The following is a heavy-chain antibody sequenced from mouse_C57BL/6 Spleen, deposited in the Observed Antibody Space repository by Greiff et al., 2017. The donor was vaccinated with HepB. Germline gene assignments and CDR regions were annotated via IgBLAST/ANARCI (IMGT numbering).Heavy chain of an antibody. Sequence: VQLQQSGAELVRPGASVTLSCKASGYTFTDYEMHWVKQTPVHGLEWIGAIYPETGGTAYNQKFKGKAILTADKSSSTAYMELRSLTSEDSAVYYCTRDDGHRLGSDYWGQGTTLTVSS. V-gene: IGHV1-15*01. CDR1: GYTFTDYE. CDR2: IYPETGGT. D-gene: IGHD2-3*01. CDR3: TRDDGHRLGSDY. J-gene: IGHJ2*01.